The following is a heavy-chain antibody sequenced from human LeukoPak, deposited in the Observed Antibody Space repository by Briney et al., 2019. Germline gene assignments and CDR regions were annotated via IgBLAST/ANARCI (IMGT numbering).Heavy chain of an antibody. CDR2: ASHAGIT. D-gene: IGHD1-7*01. CDR1: GASFVGRH. Sequence: PSETLSLTCAVYGASFVGRHWSWIRQPPGKGLKWLGEASHAGITNYNPSLKSRVSISVDTSKDQFSLKLASVTAADTAIYYCARGRANWDYDFDFWGPGTLVTVSS. J-gene: IGHJ4*02. CDR3: ARGRANWDYDFDF. V-gene: IGHV4-34*01.